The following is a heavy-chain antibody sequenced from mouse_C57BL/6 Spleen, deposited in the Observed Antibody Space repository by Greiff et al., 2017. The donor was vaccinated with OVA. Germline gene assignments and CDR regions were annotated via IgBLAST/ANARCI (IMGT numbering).Heavy chain of an antibody. CDR2: ISYDGSN. J-gene: IGHJ3*01. V-gene: IGHV3-6*01. D-gene: IGHD3-2*02. Sequence: EVKLMESGPGLVKPSQSLSLTCSVTGYSITSGYYWNWIRQFPGNKLEWMGYISYDGSNNYNPSLKNRISITRDTSKNQFFLKLNSVTTEDTATYYCATDSSGHGGFAYWGQGTLVTVSA. CDR3: ATDSSGHGGFAY. CDR1: GYSITSGYY.